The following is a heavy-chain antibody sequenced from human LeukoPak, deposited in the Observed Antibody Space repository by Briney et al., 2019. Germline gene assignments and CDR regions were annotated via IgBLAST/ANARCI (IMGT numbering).Heavy chain of an antibody. CDR2: ISGSGGDT. V-gene: IGHV3-23*01. CDR3: AKTTAGNSSGRYPGWPVDY. J-gene: IGHJ4*02. CDR1: GFTFRNYA. Sequence: GGSLRLSCAACGFTFRNYAIYWVRQAPGKGLEWVSGISGSGGDTYFADSVKGRFTISRDHSKNTVFLQMDSLRAEDTAVYYCAKTTAGNSSGRYPGWPVDYWGQGTLVTVSS. D-gene: IGHD6-19*01.